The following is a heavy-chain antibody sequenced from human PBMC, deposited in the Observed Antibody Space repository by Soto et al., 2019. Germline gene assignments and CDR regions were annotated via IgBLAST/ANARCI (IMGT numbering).Heavy chain of an antibody. D-gene: IGHD1-20*01. Sequence: QVQLVQSGAEVKKPGASVKVSCKASGYSFSDYDINWVRQATGQGPEWMGWMNPNSGNTGYAQKFQGRVTMTRNTSINTAYMELSSLGSEDTAVYYCARDNRYNWNDEGWLDPWGQGTLVTVSS. CDR3: ARDNRYNWNDEGWLDP. V-gene: IGHV1-8*01. CDR2: MNPNSGNT. CDR1: GYSFSDYD. J-gene: IGHJ5*02.